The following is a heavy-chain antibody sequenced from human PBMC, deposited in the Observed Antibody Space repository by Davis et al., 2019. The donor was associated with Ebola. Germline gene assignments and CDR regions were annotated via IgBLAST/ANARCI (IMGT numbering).Heavy chain of an antibody. D-gene: IGHD6-25*01. J-gene: IGHJ2*01. CDR2: INSDGSST. Sequence: GESLKISCAASGFTFSNHWMHWVRQAPGKGLVWVSRINSDGSSTSYADSVKGRCTTSRDRANNMVFLQMNSLRVEDTADYYCARGGFYSSGAFDLWGRGTLVTVSS. V-gene: IGHV3-74*01. CDR3: ARGGFYSSGAFDL. CDR1: GFTFSNHW.